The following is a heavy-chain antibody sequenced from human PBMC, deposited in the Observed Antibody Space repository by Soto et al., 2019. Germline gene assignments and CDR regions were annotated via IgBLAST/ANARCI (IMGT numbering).Heavy chain of an antibody. J-gene: IGHJ3*02. CDR3: ERSIPHDAFDI. V-gene: IGHV5-51*01. Sequence: GESLTISCKGSGYSFTSYWIGWVRQMPGKGLEWMGIIYPGDSDTRYSPSFQGQVTISADKSISTAYLQWSSLKASDTAMYYCERSIPHDAFDIWGQGAMVTVSS. D-gene: IGHD2-2*02. CDR1: GYSFTSYW. CDR2: IYPGDSDT.